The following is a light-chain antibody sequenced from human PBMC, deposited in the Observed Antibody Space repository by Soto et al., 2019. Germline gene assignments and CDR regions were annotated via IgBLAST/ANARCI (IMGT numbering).Light chain of an antibody. CDR2: GAS. CDR3: QQYNNWPRT. J-gene: IGKJ1*01. CDR1: QSVSSN. V-gene: IGKV3-15*01. Sequence: ETVMTQSPATLSVSPGEGATLSCRASQSVSSNLVWYQHRPGQAPRLLIYGASTRATDIPARFSGSWSGTEFTLTISSLQSEDFAVYYCQQYNNWPRTFGQGTKVDIK.